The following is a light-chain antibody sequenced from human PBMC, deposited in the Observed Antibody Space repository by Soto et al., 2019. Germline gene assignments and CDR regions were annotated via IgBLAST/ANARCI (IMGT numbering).Light chain of an antibody. CDR3: SSHTSSSAVV. V-gene: IGLV2-14*03. Sequence: QSALTQPASVSGSPGQSITISCTGTSSDVGGYDYVSWYQRHPGKAPRLMIYDVTNRPSGVSDRFSGSKSGNTASLTISGLQTEDEADYYCSSHTSSSAVVFGGGTKLTV. J-gene: IGLJ2*01. CDR2: DVT. CDR1: SSDVGGYDY.